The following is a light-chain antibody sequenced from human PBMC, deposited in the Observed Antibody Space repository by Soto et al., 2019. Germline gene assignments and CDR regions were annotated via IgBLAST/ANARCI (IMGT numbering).Light chain of an antibody. CDR3: QQYHSYPST. V-gene: IGKV1-5*03. CDR1: QSISSW. J-gene: IGKJ5*01. Sequence: DIQMTQSPSTLSASVGDRVTITCLASQSISSWLAWYQQKPGKAPKLLIYKASSLQSGVPSRFSGSGSGPEFTLTISSLQPDDFATYYCQQYHSYPSTFGQGTRLEIK. CDR2: KAS.